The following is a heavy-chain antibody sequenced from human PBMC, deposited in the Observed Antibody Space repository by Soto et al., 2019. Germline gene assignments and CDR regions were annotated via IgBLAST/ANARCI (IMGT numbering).Heavy chain of an antibody. CDR3: ARVGDKFYGLDY. D-gene: IGHD2-21*02. J-gene: IGHJ4*02. Sequence: GGSLRLSCAASGYAFSNHEINWIRQAPGKGLEWVAYISSGGKTTYYADSLKGRFTISRDNDKNSLSLEMNGLRDEDTAMYYCARVGDKFYGLDYWGQGTRVTVSS. CDR2: ISSGGKTT. CDR1: GYAFSNHE. V-gene: IGHV3-48*03.